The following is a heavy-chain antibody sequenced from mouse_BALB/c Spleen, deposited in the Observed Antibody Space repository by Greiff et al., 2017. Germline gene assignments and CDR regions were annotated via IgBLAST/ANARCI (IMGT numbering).Heavy chain of an antibody. CDR1: GFTFSSYA. CDR2: ISSGGST. J-gene: IGHJ2*01. Sequence: DVQLVESGGGLVKPGGSLKLSCAASGFTFSSYAMSWVRQTPEKRLEWVASISSGGSTYYPDSVKGRFTISRDNARNILYLQMSSLRSEDTAMYYCAREGYRYDFDYWGQGTTLTVSS. CDR3: AREGYRYDFDY. V-gene: IGHV5-6-5*01. D-gene: IGHD2-14*01.